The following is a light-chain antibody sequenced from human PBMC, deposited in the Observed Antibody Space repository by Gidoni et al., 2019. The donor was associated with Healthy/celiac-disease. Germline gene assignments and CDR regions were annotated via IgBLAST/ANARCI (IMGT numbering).Light chain of an antibody. J-gene: IGKJ1*01. CDR3: QQYYSTPPWT. Sequence: DIVMTQSPDSLAVSRGERATINCKSSQSVLYSSNNKTYLAWYQHKPGQPPKLLIYWASTRESGVPDRFSGSGSGTDFTLTISSLQAEDVAVYYCQQYYSTPPWTFXXXTKVEIK. CDR2: WAS. V-gene: IGKV4-1*01. CDR1: QSVLYSSNNKTY.